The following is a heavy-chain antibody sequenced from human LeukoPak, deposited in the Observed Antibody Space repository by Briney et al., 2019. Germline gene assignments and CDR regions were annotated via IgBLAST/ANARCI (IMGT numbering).Heavy chain of an antibody. CDR3: ARLNDYGGNSDY. CDR1: GGSISSGGYY. Sequence: SSETLSLTCTVSGGSISSGGYYWSWIRQHPGKGLEWIGYIYYSGSTYYNPSLKSRVTISVDTSKNQFSLKLSSVTAADTAVYYCARLNDYGGNSDYWGQGTLVTVSS. J-gene: IGHJ4*02. CDR2: IYYSGST. V-gene: IGHV4-31*03. D-gene: IGHD4-23*01.